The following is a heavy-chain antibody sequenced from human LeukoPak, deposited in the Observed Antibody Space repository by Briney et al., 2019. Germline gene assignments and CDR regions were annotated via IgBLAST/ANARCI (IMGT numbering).Heavy chain of an antibody. CDR2: IYTSGST. J-gene: IGHJ6*03. CDR3: AGLWYGTGYMDV. D-gene: IGHD3-10*01. Sequence: PSDTLSLTCTVSGDSLSSYYWSWTRQPPGKGLEWIGYIYTSGSTNYNPSLKSRVTISVDTSKNQFSVKLSSVTAADTAVYYCAGLWYGTGYMDVWGKGTTVTVSS. V-gene: IGHV4-4*09. CDR1: GDSLSSYY.